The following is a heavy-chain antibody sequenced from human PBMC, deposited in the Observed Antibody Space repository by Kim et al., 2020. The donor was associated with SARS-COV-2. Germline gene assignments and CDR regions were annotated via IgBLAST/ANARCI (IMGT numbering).Heavy chain of an antibody. V-gene: IGHV3-23*01. CDR3: AKVSYTYGALSKLPRGGIDY. D-gene: IGHD2-8*01. CDR2: VSGSGNST. Sequence: GGSLRLSCAASGFSFSSYAMSWVRQAPGKGLEWVSSVSGSGNSTYYADSVKGRFTISRDNSKNTLFLQMNSLRAEDTAIYYCAKVSYTYGALSKLPRGGIDYWGQGTLVTVSS. J-gene: IGHJ4*02. CDR1: GFSFSSYA.